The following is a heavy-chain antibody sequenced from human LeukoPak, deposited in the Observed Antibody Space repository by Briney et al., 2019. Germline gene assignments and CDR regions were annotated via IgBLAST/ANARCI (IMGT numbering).Heavy chain of an antibody. D-gene: IGHD2-2*01. CDR3: ARERGSYCSSTSCYGGYFDY. CDR1: GGSISSYY. CDR2: IYTSGST. J-gene: IGHJ4*02. V-gene: IGHV4-4*07. Sequence: SETLSLTCTVSGGSISSYYWSWIRQPAGKGLEWIGRIYTSGSTNYNPSLKSRVTMSVDTSKNQFSLKLSSVTAADTAVYYCARERGSYCSSTSCYGGYFDYWGQGTLVTVSS.